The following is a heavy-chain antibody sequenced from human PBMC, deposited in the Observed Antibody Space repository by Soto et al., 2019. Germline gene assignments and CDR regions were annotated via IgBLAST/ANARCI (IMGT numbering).Heavy chain of an antibody. D-gene: IGHD1-26*01. V-gene: IGHV3-13*05. Sequence: EVQLVESGGGSVQPGESLRLSCAASGFSFRDYDMHWVRQRNGKGLERVSALGAARDPYYVGYVKGRFSVSRDNAQNSLLLQMNNLRVDDTAVYFCARAYLGRLPRRADYYYAMDVWGRGTTVTVSS. CDR2: LGAARDP. CDR3: ARAYLGRLPRRADYYYAMDV. CDR1: GFSFRDYD. J-gene: IGHJ6*02.